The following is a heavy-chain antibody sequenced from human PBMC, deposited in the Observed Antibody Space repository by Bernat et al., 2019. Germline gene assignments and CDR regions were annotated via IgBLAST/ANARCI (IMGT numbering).Heavy chain of an antibody. Sequence: VQLVESGGGVVQPGRSLRLSCAASGFTFSSYAMSWVRQAPGKGLEWVSAFSGSGGSTYYADSVKGRFTISRDNSKNTLYLQMNSLRAEDTALYYCAKATGVVAPTYIDYWGQGTLVTVSS. CDR3: AKATGVVAPTYIDY. CDR2: FSGSGGST. V-gene: IGHV3-23*04. J-gene: IGHJ4*02. D-gene: IGHD2-15*01. CDR1: GFTFSSYA.